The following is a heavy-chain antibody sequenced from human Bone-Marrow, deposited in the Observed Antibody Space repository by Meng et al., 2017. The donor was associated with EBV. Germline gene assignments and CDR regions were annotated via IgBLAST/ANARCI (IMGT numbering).Heavy chain of an antibody. CDR1: GGPFRYYA. Sequence: QVQLVQSAAAVKKPGSSVKVSCKTSGGPFRYYAISWVRQAPGQGLEWLGGFLPRLGAPNYAQKFHGRVKITADESTSTHYMDLSSLRSEDTAIYYCASESGRGYTPDYWGQGTLVIVSS. CDR2: FLPRLGAP. V-gene: IGHV1-69*01. D-gene: IGHD3-10*01. CDR3: ASESGRGYTPDY. J-gene: IGHJ4*02.